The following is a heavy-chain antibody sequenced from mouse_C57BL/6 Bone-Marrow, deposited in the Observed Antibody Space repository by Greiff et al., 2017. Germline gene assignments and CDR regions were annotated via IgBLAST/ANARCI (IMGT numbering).Heavy chain of an antibody. Sequence: EVKLMESGPELVKPGASVKIPCKASGYTFTDYNMDWVKQSHGKSLEWIGDINPNNGGTIYNQKFKGKATLTVDKSSSTAYMELRSLTSEDTAVYYCARGHDYDKYFDVWGTGTTVTVSS. CDR1: GYTFTDYN. D-gene: IGHD2-4*01. V-gene: IGHV1-18*01. CDR2: INPNNGGT. J-gene: IGHJ1*03. CDR3: ARGHDYDKYFDV.